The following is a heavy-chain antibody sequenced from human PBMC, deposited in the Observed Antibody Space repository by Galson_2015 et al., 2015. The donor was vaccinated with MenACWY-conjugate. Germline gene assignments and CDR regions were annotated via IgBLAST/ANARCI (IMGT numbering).Heavy chain of an antibody. V-gene: IGHV1-3*01. J-gene: IGHJ5*01. D-gene: IGHD2-21*01. CDR3: AALPQGRCGNMNCFGWFDP. CDR2: INPATGTT. CDR1: GYTFATYA. Sequence: SVKVACKAAGYTFATYAMHWGRQAPGQRLEWMGRINPATGTTKYSQNFQGSLTFTRDTSATIVYMGRSSLTSVTAADTAVYYCAALPQGRCGNMNCFGWFDPWGQGTLVTVSS.